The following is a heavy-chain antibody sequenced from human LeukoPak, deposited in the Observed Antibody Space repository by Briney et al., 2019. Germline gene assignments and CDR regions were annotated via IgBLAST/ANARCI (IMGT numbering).Heavy chain of an antibody. D-gene: IGHD4-17*01. CDR3: GKDILFRHYGDSSCFDL. CDR2: ISWNSGRI. V-gene: IGHV3-9*01. J-gene: IGHJ2*01. CDR1: GFTFDDYA. Sequence: PGGSLRLSCAASGFTFDDYAMHWVRQAPGKGLQWVAGISWNSGRIGYADSVKGRFTISRDYAKNSLYLQMNSLRAEDTALYYCGKDILFRHYGDSSCFDLWGRGTLVTVSS.